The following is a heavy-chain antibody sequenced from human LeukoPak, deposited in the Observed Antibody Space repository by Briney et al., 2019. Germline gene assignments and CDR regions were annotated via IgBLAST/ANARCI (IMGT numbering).Heavy chain of an antibody. CDR2: VYRSGST. CDR3: ARENWVFDY. D-gene: IGHD7-27*01. Sequence: SETLSLTCVVSGYSISSGYHWGWIRQPPGKGLEWIGRVYRSGSTYYNPSLKSRVTISVETSKNQISLKVRSVTAADTAMYYCARENWVFDYWGQGILVTVSS. CDR1: GYSISSGYH. J-gene: IGHJ4*02. V-gene: IGHV4-38-2*02.